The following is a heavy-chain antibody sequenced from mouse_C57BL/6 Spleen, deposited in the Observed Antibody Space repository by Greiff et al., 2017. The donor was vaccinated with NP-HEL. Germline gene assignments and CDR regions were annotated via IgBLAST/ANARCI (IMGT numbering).Heavy chain of an antibody. D-gene: IGHD2-12*01. CDR2: IYPGSGNT. Sequence: QVQLQQSGPELVKPGASVKISCKASGYSFTSYYIHWVKQRPGQGLEWIGWIYPGSGNTKYNEKFKGKATLTADTSSSTAYMQLSSLTSEDSAVYYCARGGAYYNLDVWGTGTTVTVSS. CDR1: GYSFTSYY. CDR3: ARGGAYYNLDV. J-gene: IGHJ1*03. V-gene: IGHV1-66*01.